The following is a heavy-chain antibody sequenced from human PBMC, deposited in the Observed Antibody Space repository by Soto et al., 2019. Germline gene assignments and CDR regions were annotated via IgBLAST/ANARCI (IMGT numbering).Heavy chain of an antibody. CDR1: GFTFSSYG. D-gene: IGHD1-26*01. V-gene: IGHV3-33*01. Sequence: QGQLVQSGGGVVQPGTSLRLSCAASGFTFSSYGMHWVRQAPGKGLECVAFIFYDGSNKYYADSVEGRFTISRDNSKNTVYLQMISLRAEDTAVYYCARGASGSAAALDIWGQGAMVTVSS. J-gene: IGHJ3*02. CDR2: IFYDGSNK. CDR3: ARGASGSAAALDI.